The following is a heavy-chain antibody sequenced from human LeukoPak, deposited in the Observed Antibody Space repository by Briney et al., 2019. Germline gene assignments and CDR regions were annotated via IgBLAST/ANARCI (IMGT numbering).Heavy chain of an antibody. CDR2: ISDSGGST. D-gene: IGHD2-2*01. V-gene: IGHV3-23*01. Sequence: PGGSLRLSCAASGFTFSSYAMSWVRQAQGRGLEWVSAISDSGGSTYYADSVKGRFTISRDNSKNTLYLQMNSLRAEDTAVYYCAKLPPVRVKDTRFDYWGQGTLVTVSS. CDR3: AKLPPVRVKDTRFDY. CDR1: GFTFSSYA. J-gene: IGHJ4*02.